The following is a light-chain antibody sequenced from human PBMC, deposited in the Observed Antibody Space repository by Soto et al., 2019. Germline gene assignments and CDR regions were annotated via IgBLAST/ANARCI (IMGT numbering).Light chain of an antibody. CDR3: QQYDNLPLT. Sequence: DIQMTQSPSSLSASVGDRVTITCQASQDISNYLNWYQKKPGKAPKLLIYDASNLETGVPSRFSGSGXGXXXXFTISSLQPEDIATYYCQQYDNLPLTFGPGTKVDIK. CDR2: DAS. J-gene: IGKJ3*01. V-gene: IGKV1-33*01. CDR1: QDISNY.